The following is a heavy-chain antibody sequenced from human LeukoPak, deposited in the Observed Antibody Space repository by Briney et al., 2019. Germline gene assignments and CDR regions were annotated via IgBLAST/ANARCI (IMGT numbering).Heavy chain of an antibody. Sequence: GESLEISCKGSGYSFTSYWIGWVRQMPGKGLEWMGIIYPGDSDTRYSPSFQGQVTISADKSISTAYLQWSSLKASDTAMYYCARHLAVAGNQYYFDYWGQGTLATVSS. J-gene: IGHJ4*02. V-gene: IGHV5-51*01. D-gene: IGHD6-19*01. CDR3: ARHLAVAGNQYYFDY. CDR1: GYSFTSYW. CDR2: IYPGDSDT.